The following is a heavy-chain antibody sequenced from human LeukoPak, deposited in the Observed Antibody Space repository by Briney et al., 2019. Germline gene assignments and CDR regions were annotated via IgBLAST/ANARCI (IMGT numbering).Heavy chain of an antibody. V-gene: IGHV1-18*04. Sequence: GASVKVSCKASGYTFTSYGISWVRQAPGQGLEWMGWISAHIGNTNHAQKLQDRVTMTTDTSTSTAYMELRSLRSDDTAVYYCARDRGGYCSSTSCYQDNTFDYWGQGTLVTVSS. CDR2: ISAHIGNT. D-gene: IGHD2-2*01. CDR3: ARDRGGYCSSTSCYQDNTFDY. CDR1: GYTFTSYG. J-gene: IGHJ4*02.